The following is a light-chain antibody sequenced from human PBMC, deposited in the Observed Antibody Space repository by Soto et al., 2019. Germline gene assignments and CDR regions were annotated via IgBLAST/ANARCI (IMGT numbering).Light chain of an antibody. V-gene: IGKV1-5*01. Sequence: DIQMTQSPSTLSASVGDRVTITCRASQSISSWLAWYQQRPGKAPNLLIYDASSLESGVPSRFSGSGSGTEFTLTISSLQPDDFATYYCQQYSSYFWTFGQGTKVDIK. J-gene: IGKJ1*01. CDR2: DAS. CDR3: QQYSSYFWT. CDR1: QSISSW.